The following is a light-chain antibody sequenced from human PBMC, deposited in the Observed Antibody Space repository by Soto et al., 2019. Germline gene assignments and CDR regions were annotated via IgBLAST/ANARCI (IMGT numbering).Light chain of an antibody. CDR3: QQYKSHPYT. V-gene: IGKV1-5*03. CDR2: KAS. CDR1: QSISSW. Sequence: DIQMTQSPSTLSAYVGERVTITCRASQSISSWLAWYQEKPGKAPKLLIYKASNLQSVVPSRFSGSGSGTEFTLTINSLQPDDFATYYCQQYKSHPYTFGQGTKLEIE. J-gene: IGKJ2*01.